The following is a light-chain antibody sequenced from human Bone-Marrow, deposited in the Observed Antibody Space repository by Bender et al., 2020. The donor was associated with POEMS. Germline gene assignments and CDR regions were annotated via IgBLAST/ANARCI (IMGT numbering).Light chain of an antibody. Sequence: SYELTQPPSVSVSPGQTASITCSGHKLGNKYTSWYQQRPGQSPVLVIYQDDKRPSVIPERFSGSNSGNTATLTISGTQAMDEADYYCQAWDSSTVIFGGGTKLTVL. CDR3: QAWDSSTVI. CDR2: QDD. V-gene: IGLV3-1*01. CDR1: KLGNKY. J-gene: IGLJ2*01.